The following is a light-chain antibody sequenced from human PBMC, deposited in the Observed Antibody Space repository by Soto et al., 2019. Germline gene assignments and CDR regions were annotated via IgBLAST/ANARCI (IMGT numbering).Light chain of an antibody. J-gene: IGKJ4*01. CDR3: QQLWTYPLT. CDR2: AAS. CDR1: QDVSRS. V-gene: IGKV1-9*01. Sequence: DTQLTQSPSFLSASVGDRVTIACRASQDVSRSVGWYQQKPGTAPTLLISAASTLNSGVPSRFSGSGSVTDFTLTISSLQPEDFATYYCQQLWTYPLTFGGGTKVEI.